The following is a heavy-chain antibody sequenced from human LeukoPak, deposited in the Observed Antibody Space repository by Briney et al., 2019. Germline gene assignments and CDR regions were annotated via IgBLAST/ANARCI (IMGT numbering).Heavy chain of an antibody. CDR3: ARARCSGGSCYWGWFDP. J-gene: IGHJ5*02. Sequence: KPSETLSLTCTVSGGSISSYYWGWIRQPPGKGLEWIGYIYYSGSTNYNPSLKSRVTISVDTSKNQFSLKLSSVTAADTAVYYCARARCSGGSCYWGWFDPWGQGTLVTVSS. CDR1: GGSISSYY. V-gene: IGHV4-59*01. CDR2: IYYSGST. D-gene: IGHD2-15*01.